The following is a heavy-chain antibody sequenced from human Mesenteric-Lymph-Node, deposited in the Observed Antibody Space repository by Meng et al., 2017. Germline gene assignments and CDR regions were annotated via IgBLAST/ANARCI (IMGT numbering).Heavy chain of an antibody. D-gene: IGHD5-24*01. Sequence: QVQLQQWGAGLLKPSETLSLTCAVYGGSFSSSYWWTWVRQSPGKGLEWIGEMYHSGTTNYNPSLKSRVTISMGKSNNQLSLKLNSVTAADTAVYYCATQESKDGHNPYWGQGSLVTVSS. J-gene: IGHJ4*02. CDR1: GGSFSSSYW. CDR2: MYHSGTT. V-gene: IGHV4-4*02. CDR3: ATQESKDGHNPY.